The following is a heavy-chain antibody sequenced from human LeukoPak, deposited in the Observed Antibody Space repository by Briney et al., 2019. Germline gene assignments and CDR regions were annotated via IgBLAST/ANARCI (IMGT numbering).Heavy chain of an antibody. CDR3: AGDPGYSSGWSQNWYFDL. V-gene: IGHV4-59*01. Sequence: SETLSLTCTVSGGSISSYYWSWIRQPPGQGLEWNGYIYYSGSTNNNPSLKSRVTISVDTCKNQFSLKLSSVTAADTAVYYCAGDPGYSSGWSQNWYFDLWGRGTLVTVSS. D-gene: IGHD6-19*01. CDR1: GGSISSYY. J-gene: IGHJ2*01. CDR2: IYYSGST.